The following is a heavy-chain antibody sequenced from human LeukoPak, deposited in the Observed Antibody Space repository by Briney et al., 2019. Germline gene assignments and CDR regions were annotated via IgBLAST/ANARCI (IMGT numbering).Heavy chain of an antibody. J-gene: IGHJ1*01. CDR2: IYTSGST. CDR1: GGSISSGSYY. D-gene: IGHD3-3*01. CDR3: AGTGFWSGYYGSREYFQH. Sequence: PSETLSLTCTVSGGSISSGSYYWSWIRQPAGKGLEWIGRIYTSGSTNYNPSLRSRVTISVDTSKNQFSLKLSSVTAADTAVYYCAGTGFWSGYYGSREYFQHWGQGTLVTVSS. V-gene: IGHV4-61*02.